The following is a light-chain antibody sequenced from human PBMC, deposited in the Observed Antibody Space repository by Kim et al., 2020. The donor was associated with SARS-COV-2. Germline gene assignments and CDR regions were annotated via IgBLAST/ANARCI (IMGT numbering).Light chain of an antibody. V-gene: IGLV1-44*01. J-gene: IGLJ2*01. CDR1: SSNIGNNA. Sequence: QSVLTQSPSASGTPGRRATISCSRSSSNIGNNAVSWYQQVPGTAPKLLIFSNNQRPPGVSDRFSGSKSGTSASLDISGLHSEDEAEDYCAAWDDRLNGVVFGGGTQLTVL. CDR3: AAWDDRLNGVV. CDR2: SNN.